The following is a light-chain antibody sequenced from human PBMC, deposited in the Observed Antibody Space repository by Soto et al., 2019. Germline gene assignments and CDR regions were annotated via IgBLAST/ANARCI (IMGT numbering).Light chain of an antibody. CDR1: SSDFGGYNY. Sequence: QSALTQPASVSGSPGQSITISCTGTSSDFGGYNYVSWYQHPPGKAPKLMIFDVSNRPSGVSNRFSGSKSGNTASLTISGLQPEDEADYYCSSYTTSNTRQIVFGTGTQLTVL. V-gene: IGLV2-14*03. CDR2: DVS. J-gene: IGLJ1*01. CDR3: SSYTTSNTRQIV.